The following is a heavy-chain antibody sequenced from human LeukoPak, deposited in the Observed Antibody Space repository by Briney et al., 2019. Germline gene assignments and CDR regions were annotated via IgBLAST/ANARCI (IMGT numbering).Heavy chain of an antibody. CDR2: IYSGDNS. D-gene: IGHD2-15*01. Sequence: GGSLRLSCVMSGFSVGTNYMTWVRQAPGKGLEWVSVIYSGDNSYYADSVKGRFTISRDTPKNTLYLQMNSLRVEDTAVYYCARDTGSGHCSGNWCRAAFDVWGQGTMVTVSS. CDR3: ARDTGSGHCSGNWCRAAFDV. V-gene: IGHV3-53*01. J-gene: IGHJ3*01. CDR1: GFSVGTNY.